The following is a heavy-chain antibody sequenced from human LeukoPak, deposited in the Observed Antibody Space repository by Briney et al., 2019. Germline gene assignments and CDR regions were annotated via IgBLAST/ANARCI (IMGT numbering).Heavy chain of an antibody. CDR2: ISSSSSYI. CDR1: GFTFSSYS. Sequence: GGSLRLSCAASGFTFSSYSMNWVRQAPGKGPEWVSSISSSSSYIYYADSVKGRFTISRDNAKNSLYLQMNSLRAEDTAVYYCARDQGIAAPNHPYYGMDVWGQGTTVTVSS. V-gene: IGHV3-21*01. D-gene: IGHD6-13*01. CDR3: ARDQGIAAPNHPYYGMDV. J-gene: IGHJ6*02.